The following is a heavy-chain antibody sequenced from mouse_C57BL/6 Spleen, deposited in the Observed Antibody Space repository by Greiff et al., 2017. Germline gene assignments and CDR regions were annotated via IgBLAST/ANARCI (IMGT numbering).Heavy chain of an antibody. D-gene: IGHD1-1*01. CDR1: GYTFTSYW. Sequence: VQLQQPGAELVKPGASVKLSCKASGYTFTSYWMHWVKQRPGQGLEWIGMIHPNSGSTNYNEKFKSKATLTVDKSSSTAYMQLSSLTSEDSAVYCCGRDYGSSNWYYDVWGTGTTVTVSS. CDR2: IHPNSGST. CDR3: GRDYGSSNWYYDV. J-gene: IGHJ1*03. V-gene: IGHV1-64*01.